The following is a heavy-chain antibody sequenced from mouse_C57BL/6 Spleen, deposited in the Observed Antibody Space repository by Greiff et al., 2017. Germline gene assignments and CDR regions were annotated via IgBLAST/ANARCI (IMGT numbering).Heavy chain of an antibody. J-gene: IGHJ4*01. CDR1: GYTFTSYW. CDR3: ARSGYYGSSHYYAMDY. Sequence: VQLQQPGAELVMPGASVKLSCKASGYTFTSYWMHWVKQRPGQGLEWIGEIDPSDSYTNYNQKFKGKSTLTVDKSSSTAYMQLSSLTSEDSAVYYCARSGYYGSSHYYAMDYWGQGTSVTVSS. V-gene: IGHV1-69*01. D-gene: IGHD1-1*01. CDR2: IDPSDSYT.